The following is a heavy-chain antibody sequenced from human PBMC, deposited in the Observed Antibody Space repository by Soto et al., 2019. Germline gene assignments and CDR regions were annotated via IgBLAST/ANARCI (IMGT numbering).Heavy chain of an antibody. CDR1: GFTFSTYA. J-gene: IGHJ4*02. V-gene: IGHV3-23*01. CDR3: AKDRYGDYGGIDH. D-gene: IGHD4-17*01. CDR2: ITGSGGST. Sequence: GGSLRHSCAASGFTFSTYAMIWVRQAPGKGLEWVSVITGSGGSTYYADSVKGRFTISRDSSKKTLFLQMNSLRAEDTAVYYCAKDRYGDYGGIDHWGQGTMVTVSS.